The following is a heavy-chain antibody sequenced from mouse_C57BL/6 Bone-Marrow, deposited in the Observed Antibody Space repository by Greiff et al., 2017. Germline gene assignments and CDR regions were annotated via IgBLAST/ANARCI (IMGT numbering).Heavy chain of an antibody. D-gene: IGHD2-3*01. CDR2: ISDGGSYT. CDR1: GFTFSSYA. CDR3: ASGGGGYWNMDY. J-gene: IGHJ4*01. V-gene: IGHV5-4*03. Sequence: DVKLVESGGGLVKPGGSLKLSCAASGFTFSSYAMSWVRQTPEKRLEWVATISDGGSYTYYPDNVKGRFTISRDNAKNNLYLQMSHLKSEDTAMYYCASGGGGYWNMDYWGQGTSVTVSS.